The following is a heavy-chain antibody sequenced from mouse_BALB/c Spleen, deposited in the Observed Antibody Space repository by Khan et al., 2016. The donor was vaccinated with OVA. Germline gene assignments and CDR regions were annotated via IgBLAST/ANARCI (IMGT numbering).Heavy chain of an antibody. V-gene: IGHV5-6*01. CDR1: GFTFSSYG. CDR3: ERQPGYYEGSAMDY. D-gene: IGHD2-3*01. CDR2: ISSGGSYT. Sequence: EVQVVESGGDLVKPGGSLKLSCAASGFTFSSYGMSWVRQTPDKRLEWVATISSGGSYTYYPDNLKGRFTISRDNAKNTLYLQMSSLKSEDTAMYYCERQPGYYEGSAMDYWGQGTSVTVSS. J-gene: IGHJ4*01.